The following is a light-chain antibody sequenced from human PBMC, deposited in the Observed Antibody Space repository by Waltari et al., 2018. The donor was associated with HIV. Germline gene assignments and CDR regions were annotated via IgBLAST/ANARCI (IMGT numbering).Light chain of an antibody. J-gene: IGLJ3*02. CDR2: DND. CDR3: GAWDSGPNIVA. Sequence: QSVLTQPSSVSAAAGQKVTMSCSGRSSNIGGTYVSWYQQFPGSAPKLLIYDNDKRPSEIPDRFAGSKSGTPATLDRSELQTGDEADYYCGAWDSGPNIVAFGGGTKLTVL. CDR1: SSNIGGTY. V-gene: IGLV1-51*01.